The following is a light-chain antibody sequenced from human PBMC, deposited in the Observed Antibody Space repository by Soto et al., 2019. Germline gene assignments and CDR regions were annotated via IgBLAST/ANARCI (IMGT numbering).Light chain of an antibody. CDR3: QQRSNWPLT. V-gene: IGKV3-11*01. CDR2: DAS. Sequence: EIVLTQSPATLSVSPAERVTLSCRASQSVDINLAWYQQKPVQAPRLLIYDASNRATGIPARFSGSGSGTDFTLTISSLEPEDFAVYYCQQRSNWPLTFGGGTKVDIK. CDR1: QSVDIN. J-gene: IGKJ4*01.